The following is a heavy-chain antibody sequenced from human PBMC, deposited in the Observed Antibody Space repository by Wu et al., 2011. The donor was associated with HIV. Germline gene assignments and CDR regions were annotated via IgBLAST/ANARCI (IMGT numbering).Heavy chain of an antibody. V-gene: IGHV1-69-2*01. CDR1: GYTFTDYY. Sequence: EVRLVQSGAEVKKPGAPVKIACNVSGYTFTDYYMHWVQQAPGEGLQWMGLVDPESGETKYAERFQGRVTISADTSIDIAYMEVSSLTSADTAVYYCAISEFPDYYDNDPYDYWGQGTLITVSS. CDR3: AISEFPDYYDNDPYDY. CDR2: VDPESGET. J-gene: IGHJ4*02. D-gene: IGHD3-22*01.